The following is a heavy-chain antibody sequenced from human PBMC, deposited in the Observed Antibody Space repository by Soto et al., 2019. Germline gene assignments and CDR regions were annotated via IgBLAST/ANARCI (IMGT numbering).Heavy chain of an antibody. J-gene: IGHJ4*02. CDR3: ARGPGSLAH. CDR1: WDGVSINSST. V-gene: IGHV6-1*01. CDR2: TYYRSKWYS. Sequence: SRTLALTCSLSWDGVSINSSTWNWIRQSPSRGLEWLGRTYYRSKWYSYYAASVRIRISINPDTSNNQFSLQLKSVTPEDTAVYYCARGPGSLAHWGRGIVVTVSS. D-gene: IGHD2-15*01.